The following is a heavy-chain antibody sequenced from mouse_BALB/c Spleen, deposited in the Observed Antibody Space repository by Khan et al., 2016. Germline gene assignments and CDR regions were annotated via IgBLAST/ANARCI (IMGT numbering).Heavy chain of an antibody. CDR3: ARGYGNYVSYAMDY. J-gene: IGHJ4*01. CDR1: GFSLTTYG. V-gene: IGHV2-9*02. D-gene: IGHD2-1*01. Sequence: QVQLKESGPGLVAPSQSLSITCTVSGFSLTTYGVHWIRQPPGKGLEWLGVIWAGGSTNYNSALMSRLSITKDNSKSQVFLKMNILQTDDTAMYYCARGYGNYVSYAMDYWGQGTSVTVSS. CDR2: IWAGGST.